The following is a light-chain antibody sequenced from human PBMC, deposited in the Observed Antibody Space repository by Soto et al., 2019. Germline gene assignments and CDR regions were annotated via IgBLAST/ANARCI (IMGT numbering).Light chain of an antibody. CDR2: DAF. J-gene: IGKJ2*01. V-gene: IGKV3-11*01. CDR1: QSVSSN. Sequence: EIVLTQSPATLSLSPGERATLTCRASQSVSSNLAWYQQKHGQAPRLLIYDAFNRATGIPARFSGSGSGTDFTLTISNLEPEDFAVYYSQQRSSWPTFGQGTKLEIK. CDR3: QQRSSWPT.